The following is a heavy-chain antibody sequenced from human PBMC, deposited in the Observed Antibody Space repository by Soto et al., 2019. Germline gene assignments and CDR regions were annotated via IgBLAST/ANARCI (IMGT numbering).Heavy chain of an antibody. D-gene: IGHD3-10*01. CDR2: ISGGGATT. CDR1: GFTFNNYA. CDR3: AKGRGGSGSLTPRVDF. Sequence: EVQLLESGGGLVQPGGSLRLSCAASGFTFNNYAMTLVRQDPGNGLEWVSAISGGGATTSYADSVKGRFTVSRDGSKNTLYLQMSSLIAEDTALYYCAKGRGGSGSLTPRVDFWGQGTLVTVSS. J-gene: IGHJ4*02. V-gene: IGHV3-23*01.